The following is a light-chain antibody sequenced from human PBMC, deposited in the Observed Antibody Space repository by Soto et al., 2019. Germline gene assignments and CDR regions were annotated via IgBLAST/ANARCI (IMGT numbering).Light chain of an antibody. CDR1: QSVSSNH. Sequence: DIVLTQSPGTLSLSPGERATLSCRASQSVSSNHLAWYQQKPGQAPRLLIYGGSSRATGIPDRFSGSGSATDFTLTISRLEPEDFALYYCQHYGRSPITFGQGTRLEI. V-gene: IGKV3-20*01. J-gene: IGKJ5*01. CDR3: QHYGRSPIT. CDR2: GGS.